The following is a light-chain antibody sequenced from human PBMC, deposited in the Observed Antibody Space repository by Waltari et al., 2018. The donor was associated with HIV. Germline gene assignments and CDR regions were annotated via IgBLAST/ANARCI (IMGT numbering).Light chain of an antibody. V-gene: IGLV2-8*01. CDR3: ASYAGSTNV. Sequence: QSALTQPPSASGSPGQSVTISCTRTSRDVGGYNYVPWYQLHPGKAPKLMIYEVSKRPSGVPDRFSGSKSGNMASLTVSGLQSEDEADYFCASYAGSTNVFGTGTKVTVL. CDR1: SRDVGGYNY. J-gene: IGLJ1*01. CDR2: EVS.